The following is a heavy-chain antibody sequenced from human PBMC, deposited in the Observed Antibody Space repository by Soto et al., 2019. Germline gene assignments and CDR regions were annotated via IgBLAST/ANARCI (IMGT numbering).Heavy chain of an antibody. J-gene: IGHJ4*02. Sequence: SETLSLTCTVSGGSISSGGYYWSWIRQHPGKGLEWIGYIYYSGSPYYNPSLKSRVTISVDTSKTQFSLKRSSVTAADTAAYYCARGTLGEHGDSYFDYWGQGTLVTVSS. D-gene: IGHD3-16*01. CDR3: ARGTLGEHGDSYFDY. CDR1: GGSISSGGYY. V-gene: IGHV4-31*03. CDR2: IYYSGSP.